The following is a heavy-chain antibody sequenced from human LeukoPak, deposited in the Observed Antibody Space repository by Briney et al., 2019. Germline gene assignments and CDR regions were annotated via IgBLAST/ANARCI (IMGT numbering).Heavy chain of an antibody. CDR2: IYYSGST. J-gene: IGHJ4*02. CDR3: ARDQYSSSWYNFDY. CDR1: GDSISSHY. D-gene: IGHD6-13*01. Sequence: NSSETLSLTCSVSGDSISSHYWSWIRQPPGKGLEWIGSIYYSGSTYYNPSLKSRVTISVDTSKNQFSLKLSSVTAADTAVYYCARDQYSSSWYNFDYWGQGTLVTVSS. V-gene: IGHV4-39*07.